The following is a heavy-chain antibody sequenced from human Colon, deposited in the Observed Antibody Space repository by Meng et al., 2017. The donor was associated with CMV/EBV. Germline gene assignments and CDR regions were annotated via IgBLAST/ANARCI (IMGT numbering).Heavy chain of an antibody. CDR1: GFTFSSYS. J-gene: IGHJ4*02. D-gene: IGHD1-26*01. V-gene: IGHV3-21*01. CDR3: ARGRIGSYSSNDY. CDR2: ISSSSSYI. Sequence: GESLKISCAASGFTFSSYSMNWVRQAPGKGLEWVSSISSSSSYIYYADSVKGRFTISRDNAKNSLYLQMNSLRAEDTAVYYCARGRIGSYSSNDYWGQGTLVTVSS.